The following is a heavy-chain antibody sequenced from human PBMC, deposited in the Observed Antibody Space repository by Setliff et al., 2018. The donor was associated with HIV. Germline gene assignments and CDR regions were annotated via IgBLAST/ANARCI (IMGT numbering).Heavy chain of an antibody. V-gene: IGHV1-46*01. D-gene: IGHD4-4*01. CDR2: INPSGGRT. CDR1: GYTFTNYA. CDR3: ARALHYSNYVYFDY. Sequence: ASVKVSCKTSGYTFTNYALNWVRQAPGQGLEWMGWINPSGGRTSYAQKFQGRVTMTRDTSTSTVYMELSSLRSEDTAVYYCARALHYSNYVYFDYWGQGTLVTVSS. J-gene: IGHJ4*02.